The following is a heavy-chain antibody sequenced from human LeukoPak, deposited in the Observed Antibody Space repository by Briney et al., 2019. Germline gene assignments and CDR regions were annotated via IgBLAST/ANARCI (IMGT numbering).Heavy chain of an antibody. CDR1: GGSISSYY. D-gene: IGHD4-23*01. CDR3: ARETTVVTFDY. V-gene: IGHV4-59*01. Sequence: RTSETVSLTCNVSGGSISSYYWSWIRQPPGKGLEWIGFIYYSGSTNYNPSLKSRVTMSVDTSKNEFSLKLSSVTAADTAVYYCARETTVVTFDYWGQGTLVTVSS. J-gene: IGHJ4*01. CDR2: IYYSGST.